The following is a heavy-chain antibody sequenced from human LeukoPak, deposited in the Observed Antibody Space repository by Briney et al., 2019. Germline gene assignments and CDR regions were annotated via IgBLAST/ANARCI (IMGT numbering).Heavy chain of an antibody. D-gene: IGHD3-22*01. Sequence: GGSLRLSCAASGFTVSTNYMSWVRQAPGKGLEWVSLIYSGGSTYYADSVKGRFTISRDNSKNTLYLQMNSLRAEDTALYYCARGGIGYYDSSGYDEYFQHWGQGTLVTVSS. CDR3: ARGGIGYYDSSGYDEYFQH. CDR1: GFTVSTNY. J-gene: IGHJ1*01. V-gene: IGHV3-66*01. CDR2: IYSGGST.